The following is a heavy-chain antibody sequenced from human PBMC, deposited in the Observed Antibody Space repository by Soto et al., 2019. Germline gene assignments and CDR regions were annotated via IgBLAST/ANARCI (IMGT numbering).Heavy chain of an antibody. CDR1: GGSISSGDYY. CDR2: IYYSGST. CDR3: ARESPSVPNDYGDYGQPNITPSHFDY. J-gene: IGHJ4*02. Sequence: SETLSLTCTVSGGSISSGDYYWSWIRQPPGKGLEWIGYIYYSGSTYYNPSLKSRVTISVDTSKNQFSLKLSSVTAADTAVYYCARESPSVPNDYGDYGQPNITPSHFDYWGQGTLVTVSS. V-gene: IGHV4-30-4*01. D-gene: IGHD4-17*01.